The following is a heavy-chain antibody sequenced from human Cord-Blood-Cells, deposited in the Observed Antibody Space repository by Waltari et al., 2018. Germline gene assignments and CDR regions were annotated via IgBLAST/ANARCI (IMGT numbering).Heavy chain of an antibody. Sequence: QLQLQESGPGLVKPSETLSLTCTVSGGSISSSSYYWGWIRQPPGKGLEWIGSIYYRGSTYYNPSLKSRVTISVDTSKNQFSLKLSSVTAADTAVYYCASIVVVPAAIDYWGQGTLVTVSS. CDR3: ASIVVVPAAIDY. D-gene: IGHD2-2*01. CDR2: IYYRGST. J-gene: IGHJ4*02. V-gene: IGHV4-39*01. CDR1: GGSISSSSYY.